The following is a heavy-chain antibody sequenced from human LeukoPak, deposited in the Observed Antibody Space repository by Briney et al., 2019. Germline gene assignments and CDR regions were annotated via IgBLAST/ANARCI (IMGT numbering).Heavy chain of an antibody. D-gene: IGHD6-6*01. CDR1: GFTFSSYS. CDR2: ISGSGGRT. J-gene: IGHJ4*02. Sequence: GGSLRLSCAASGFTFSSYSMNWVRQALGKGLEWVSAISGSGGRTYYADSVKGRFTISRHNSKNQMYLQMNSLRAEDTVVYYCATDPTPYSSSSGDYWGQGTLLTVSS. V-gene: IGHV3-23*01. CDR3: ATDPTPYSSSSGDY.